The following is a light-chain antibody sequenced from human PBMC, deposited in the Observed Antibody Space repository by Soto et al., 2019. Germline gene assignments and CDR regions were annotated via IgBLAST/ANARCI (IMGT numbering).Light chain of an antibody. J-gene: IGKJ4*01. Sequence: DIPVTQAPSSASASIRDRVTITCRASQGINNWLAWYQQTPWTAHNLLIYATSTLLSGVPSTFSGSGSGTEFNLTISSLQPEDLATYYFQQANSFPHTVGGGTKGEI. V-gene: IGKV1-12*01. CDR1: QGINNW. CDR2: ATS. CDR3: QQANSFPHT.